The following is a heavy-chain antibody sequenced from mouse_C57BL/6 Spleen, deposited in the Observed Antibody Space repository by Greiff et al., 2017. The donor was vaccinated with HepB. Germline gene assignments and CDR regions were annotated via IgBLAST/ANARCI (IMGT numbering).Heavy chain of an antibody. Sequence: VKLMESGPELVKPGASVKISCKASGYAFSSSWMNWVKQRPGKGLEWIGRIYPGDGDTNYNGKFKGKATLTADKSSSTAYMQLSSLTSEDSAVYFCARSSYYGSSYEGGFAYWGQGTLVTVSA. CDR3: ARSSYYGSSYEGGFAY. J-gene: IGHJ3*01. CDR1: GYAFSSSW. V-gene: IGHV1-82*01. D-gene: IGHD1-1*01. CDR2: IYPGDGDT.